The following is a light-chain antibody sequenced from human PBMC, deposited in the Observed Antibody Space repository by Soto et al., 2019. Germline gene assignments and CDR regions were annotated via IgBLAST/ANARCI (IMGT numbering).Light chain of an antibody. V-gene: IGKV3-20*01. CDR2: GAS. CDR3: QRYGSSPSWT. J-gene: IGKJ1*01. CDR1: QSVDSN. Sequence: EILMTQSPATLSVSPGERATLSCRASQSVDSNLAWYQQKPGQAPRLLIYGASSRATGIPDRFSGSGSGTDFALTINRLEPEDFAVYYCQRYGSSPSWTFGQGTKVDIK.